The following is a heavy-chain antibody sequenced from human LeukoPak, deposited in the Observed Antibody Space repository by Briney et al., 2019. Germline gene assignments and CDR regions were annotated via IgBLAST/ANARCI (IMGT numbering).Heavy chain of an antibody. J-gene: IGHJ4*02. Sequence: GGSLRLSCAASGFSFSSYWLMWVRQTPGKGLQWVATIKEDGRQTFYSDSVMGRFTISIDSAKNSLYLQMNSLRVEETAVYYCYGTGGFWGQGPLATVSP. CDR1: GFSFSSYW. CDR3: YGTGGF. CDR2: IKEDGRQT. D-gene: IGHD2-8*02. V-gene: IGHV3-7*01.